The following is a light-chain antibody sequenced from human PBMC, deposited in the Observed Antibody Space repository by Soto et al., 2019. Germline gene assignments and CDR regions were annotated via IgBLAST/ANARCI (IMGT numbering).Light chain of an antibody. CDR3: MQALPPPVT. CDR2: LGS. Sequence: DIVMTQSPLSLPVTPGEPASISCRSSQSLLHLNGNNYLDWYLQKPGQSPQLLIYLGSNRASGVPDRVSGSGSGTDFTLKISRVEAEDVGIYYCMQALPPPVTFGQGTRLEIK. J-gene: IGKJ5*01. CDR1: QSLLHLNGNNY. V-gene: IGKV2-28*01.